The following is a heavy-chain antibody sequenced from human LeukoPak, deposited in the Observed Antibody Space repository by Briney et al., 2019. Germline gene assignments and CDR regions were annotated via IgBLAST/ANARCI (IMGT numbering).Heavy chain of an antibody. CDR1: GYTFTGYY. CDR3: ARVKSRWSNWFDP. CDR2: INPNSGGT. J-gene: IGHJ5*02. Sequence: ASVTVSCKASGYTFTGYYMHWVRQAPGQGLEWMGWINPNSGGTNYAQKFQGRVTMTRDTSISTAYMELSRLRSDDTAVYYCARVKSRWSNWFDPWGQGTLVTVSS. D-gene: IGHD6-13*01. V-gene: IGHV1-2*02.